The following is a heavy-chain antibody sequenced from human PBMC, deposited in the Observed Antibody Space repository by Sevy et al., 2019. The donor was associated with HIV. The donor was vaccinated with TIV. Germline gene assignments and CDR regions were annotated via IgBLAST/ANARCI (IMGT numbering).Heavy chain of an antibody. CDR2: FDPEDGKT. J-gene: IGHJ4*02. Sequence: ASVKVSCKVSGSTLNRLSMHWVRQAPGKGLEWMASFDPEDGKTAYAQKFQGRVTMTEDTSTDTAYMGLSSLRSEDTAVYYCATTKDYYDNSGDPFDYWGQGTLVTVSS. CDR1: GSTLNRLS. V-gene: IGHV1-24*01. CDR3: ATTKDYYDNSGDPFDY. D-gene: IGHD3-22*01.